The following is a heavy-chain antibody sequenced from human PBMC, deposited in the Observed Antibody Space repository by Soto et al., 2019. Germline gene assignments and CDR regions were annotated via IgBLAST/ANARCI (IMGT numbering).Heavy chain of an antibody. CDR1: GFTFSSYA. D-gene: IGHD4-4*01. Sequence: PGGSLRLSCAASGFTFSSYAMHWVRQAPGKGLEWVAVISYDGSNKYYADSVKGRFTISRDNSKNTLYLQMNSLRAEDTAVYYCARDLRYTETTGHYYYYYGMDVWGQGTTVTVS. V-gene: IGHV3-30-3*01. CDR2: ISYDGSNK. J-gene: IGHJ6*02. CDR3: ARDLRYTETTGHYYYYYGMDV.